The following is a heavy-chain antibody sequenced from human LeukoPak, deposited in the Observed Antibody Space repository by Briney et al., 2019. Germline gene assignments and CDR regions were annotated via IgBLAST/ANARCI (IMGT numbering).Heavy chain of an antibody. Sequence: PGGSLRLSCAASGFTFSSYSMNWVRQAPGKGLEWVSSISSSSSYIYYADSVKGRFTISRDNAKNSLYLQMNSLRAEDTAVCYCARGTIFGVVGWFDPWGQGTLVTVSS. CDR3: ARGTIFGVVGWFDP. CDR2: ISSSSSYI. D-gene: IGHD3-3*01. J-gene: IGHJ5*02. CDR1: GFTFSSYS. V-gene: IGHV3-21*01.